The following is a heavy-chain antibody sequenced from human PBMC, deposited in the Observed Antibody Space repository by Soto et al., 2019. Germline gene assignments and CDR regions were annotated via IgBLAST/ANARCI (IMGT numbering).Heavy chain of an antibody. V-gene: IGHV1-18*01. J-gene: IGHJ5*02. CDR2: ISAYNGNT. D-gene: IGHD4-4*01. Sequence: QVQLVQSGAEVKKPWASVKVSCKASGYTFTSYGISWVRQAPGQGFEWMGWISAYNGNTNYAQKLQGRVTMTTDTSTSTAYMELRSVRSDDTAVYYCARDQDYSNYARLFDPWGQGTLVTVSS. CDR1: GYTFTSYG. CDR3: ARDQDYSNYARLFDP.